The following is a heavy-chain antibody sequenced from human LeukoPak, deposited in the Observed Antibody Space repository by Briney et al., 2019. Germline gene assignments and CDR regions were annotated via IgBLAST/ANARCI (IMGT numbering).Heavy chain of an antibody. J-gene: IGHJ4*02. Sequence: GGSLRLSCAASGFTFSDYYMIWIRQAPGKGLEWVSSISSSGGYTNHADSVKGRFTISRDNAKNSLYLQMNSLRAEDTAVYYCARADSTSWFDYWGQGTQVTVSS. CDR3: ARADSTSWFDY. CDR2: ISSSGGYT. V-gene: IGHV3-11*05. D-gene: IGHD6-13*01. CDR1: GFTFSDYY.